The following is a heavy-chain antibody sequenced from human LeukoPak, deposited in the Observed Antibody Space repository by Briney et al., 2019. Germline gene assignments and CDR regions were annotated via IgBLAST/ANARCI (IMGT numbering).Heavy chain of an antibody. Sequence: GGALRLSCVASGFTFSSHGMDWVRQAPGKGLEWVSGIIPSGHTTYYADSVRGRFTISRDNSRNTVYLQMNSLRAEDTAVYYCAKDDRWLQFCCWGQGTLVTVSA. CDR2: IIPSGHTT. CDR1: GFTFSSHG. D-gene: IGHD5-24*01. CDR3: AKDDRWLQFCC. V-gene: IGHV3-23*01. J-gene: IGHJ4*02.